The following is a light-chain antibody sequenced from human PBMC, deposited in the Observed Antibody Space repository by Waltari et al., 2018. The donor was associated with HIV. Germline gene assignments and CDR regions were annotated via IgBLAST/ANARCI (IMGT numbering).Light chain of an antibody. Sequence: QSVLTQPPSASGTPGQRVTISCSGSSSNIGSYYVYWYQQLPGTAPKLLIYRNNQRPSGVPDRFVGSKSGTSASLAIGGLRSEDEADYYCATWDDSLKTVLFGGGTKVTLL. CDR3: ATWDDSLKTVL. J-gene: IGLJ2*01. CDR2: RNN. V-gene: IGLV1-47*01. CDR1: SSNIGSYY.